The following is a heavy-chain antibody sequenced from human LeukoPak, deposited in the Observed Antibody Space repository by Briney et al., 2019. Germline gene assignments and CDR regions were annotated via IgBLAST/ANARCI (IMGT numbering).Heavy chain of an antibody. CDR2: INHSGST. CDR1: GGSFSGYY. J-gene: IGHJ4*02. V-gene: IGHV4-34*01. D-gene: IGHD3-10*01. CDR3: ARRSMVRGVIFDY. Sequence: PSETLSLTCAVYGGSFSGYYWSWIRQPPGKGLEWIGEINHSGSTNYNPSLKSRVTISVDTSKNQFSLKLSSVTAADTAVYYCARRSMVRGVIFDYWGQGTLVTVSS.